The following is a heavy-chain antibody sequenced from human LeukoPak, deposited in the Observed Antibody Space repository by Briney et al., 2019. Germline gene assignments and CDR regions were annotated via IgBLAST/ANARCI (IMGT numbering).Heavy chain of an antibody. Sequence: GASVKVSCKASGYTFTSYAMHWVRQAPGQRLEWMGWINAGNGNTKYSQKFQGRVTITRDTSASTAYMELSSLRSEDTAVYYCARERRLWYYFDYWGQGTLVTVSS. V-gene: IGHV1-3*01. CDR1: GYTFTSYA. J-gene: IGHJ4*02. CDR2: INAGNGNT. D-gene: IGHD5-18*01. CDR3: ARERRLWYYFDY.